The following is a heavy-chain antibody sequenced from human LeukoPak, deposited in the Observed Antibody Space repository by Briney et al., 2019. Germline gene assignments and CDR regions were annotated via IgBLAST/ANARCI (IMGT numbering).Heavy chain of an antibody. CDR3: ARGGGPTYCGGDCYSDFDY. CDR1: GGTFSSYA. D-gene: IGHD2-21*02. V-gene: IGHV1-69*04. Sequence: ASVKVSCKASGGTFSSYAISWVRQAPGQGLEWMGRIIPILGIANYAQKFQGRVTITADKSTSTAYMELSSLRSEDTAVYYCARGGGPTYCGGDCYSDFDYWGQGTLVTVSS. CDR2: IIPILGIA. J-gene: IGHJ4*02.